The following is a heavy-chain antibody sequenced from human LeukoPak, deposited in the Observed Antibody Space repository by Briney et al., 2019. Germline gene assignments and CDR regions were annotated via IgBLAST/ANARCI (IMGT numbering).Heavy chain of an antibody. J-gene: IGHJ4*02. CDR2: IYPGDSDT. Sequence: GESLKISCKGSGYSFTSYWIGWVRQMPGKGLEWMGIIYPGDSDTRYSPSFQGQVTISADKSISTAYLQWSSLKASDTAMYYCARLPYSGSWYVFFDYWGQGTLVTVSS. V-gene: IGHV5-51*01. CDR1: GYSFTSYW. D-gene: IGHD6-13*01. CDR3: ARLPYSGSWYVFFDY.